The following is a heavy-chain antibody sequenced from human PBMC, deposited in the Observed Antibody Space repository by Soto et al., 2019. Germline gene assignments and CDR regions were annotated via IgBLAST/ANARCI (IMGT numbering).Heavy chain of an antibody. Sequence: QVQLVQSGAEVKKPGSSVKVSCKASGGTFSSYTISWVRQAPGQGLEWMGRIIPILGIANYAQKFQGRVTTTADKSTSTADMELSSLRSEDTAVYSCARDYGDYVFDYWGQGTLVTVSS. CDR2: IIPILGIA. CDR1: GGTFSSYT. CDR3: ARDYGDYVFDY. J-gene: IGHJ4*02. D-gene: IGHD4-17*01. V-gene: IGHV1-69*02.